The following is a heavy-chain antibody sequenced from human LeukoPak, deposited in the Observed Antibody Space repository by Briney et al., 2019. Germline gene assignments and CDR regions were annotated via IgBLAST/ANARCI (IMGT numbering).Heavy chain of an antibody. CDR1: GGSISTGSYC. CDR3: ARQCMDDYGDEYYFDY. Sequence: PSETLSLTCTVSGGSISTGSYCWRWIRQPAGKGLEWIGRIYTSGGTNYNPSLKSRVTISVDTSKNQFSLKLSSVTAADTAVYYCARQCMDDYGDEYYFDYWGQGTLVTVSS. V-gene: IGHV4-61*02. J-gene: IGHJ4*02. D-gene: IGHD4-17*01. CDR2: IYTSGGT.